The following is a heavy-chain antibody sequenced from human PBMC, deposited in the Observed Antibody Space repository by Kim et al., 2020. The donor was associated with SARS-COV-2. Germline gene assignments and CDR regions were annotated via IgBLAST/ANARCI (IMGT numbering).Heavy chain of an antibody. CDR2: IYYSGST. V-gene: IGHV4-59*01. CDR1: GGSISSYY. Sequence: SETVSLTCTVSGGSISSYYWSWIRQPPGKGLEWIGYIYYSGSTNYNPSLKSRVTISVDTSKNQFSLKLSSVTAADTAVYYCAKGLHAFDIWGQGTMVTVSS. CDR3: AKGLHAFDI. J-gene: IGHJ3*02.